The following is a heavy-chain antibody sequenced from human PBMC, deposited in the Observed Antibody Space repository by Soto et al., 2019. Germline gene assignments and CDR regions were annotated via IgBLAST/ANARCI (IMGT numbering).Heavy chain of an antibody. J-gene: IGHJ6*03. Sequence: QVQLVESGGGVVQPGRSLRLSCAASGFTFSSYAMTWVRQAPGRGLGWVAVIWYDGSNKYYADSVKGRFTISRDNSKNTLYLQMNSLRAEDTAVYYCARAFSPGYVYYMDVWGKGTTVTVSS. V-gene: IGHV3-33*01. CDR1: GFTFSSYA. D-gene: IGHD3-16*01. CDR3: ARAFSPGYVYYMDV. CDR2: IWYDGSNK.